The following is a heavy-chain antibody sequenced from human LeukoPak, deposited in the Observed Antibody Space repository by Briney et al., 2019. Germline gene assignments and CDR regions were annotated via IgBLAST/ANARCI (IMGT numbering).Heavy chain of an antibody. D-gene: IGHD1-26*01. J-gene: IGHJ5*02. CDR2: IIPMIGTA. V-gene: IGHV1-69*05. CDR1: GGTFSMYA. CDR3: ARDSYNGSYYDP. Sequence: SVTVSCKTSGGTFSMYAISWVRQAPGQGLEWMGRIIPMIGTAYYAQNFQDRVTIITDESTTIAYMSLSSLRFEDTAVYYCARDSYNGSYYDPWGQGTLVAVSS.